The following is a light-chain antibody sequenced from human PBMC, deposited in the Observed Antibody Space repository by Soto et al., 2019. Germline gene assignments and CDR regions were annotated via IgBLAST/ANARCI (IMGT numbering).Light chain of an antibody. CDR3: QQYNNWPADT. CDR2: GES. V-gene: IGKV3-15*01. Sequence: EKILTKSPASLSVSPGEIATPSCRASQSGNTNLDWYQQKRGQAPRLLIHGESTKTAGIPGRFRESGSATEFTLTITSLQSEYLAVCFCQQYNNWPADTFSRGPNLEIK. J-gene: IGKJ2*01. CDR1: QSGNTN.